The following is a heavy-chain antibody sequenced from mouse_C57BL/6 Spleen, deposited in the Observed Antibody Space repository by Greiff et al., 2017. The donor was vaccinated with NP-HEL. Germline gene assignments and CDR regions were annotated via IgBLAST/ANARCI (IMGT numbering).Heavy chain of an antibody. J-gene: IGHJ2*01. CDR1: GYTFTDYY. CDR2: INPNNGGT. Sequence: VQLQQSGPELVKPGASVKISCKASGYTFTDYYMNWVKQSHGKSLEWIGDINPNNGGTSYNQKFKGKATLTVDKSSSTAYMELRSLTSEDSAVYYCAGDGSSPRFDYWGQGTTLTVSS. V-gene: IGHV1-26*01. D-gene: IGHD1-1*01. CDR3: AGDGSSPRFDY.